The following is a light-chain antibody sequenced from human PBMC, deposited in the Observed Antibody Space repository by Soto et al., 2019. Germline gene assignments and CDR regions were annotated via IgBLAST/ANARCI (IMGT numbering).Light chain of an antibody. J-gene: IGKJ1*01. Sequence: EVVLTQSPATLSVSPGERATLSCRASQSVRSDLAWYQQKPGQAPRLLIYGVSTRATAIPPRFSGSGSGTEFTLTISGLQSEDFAVYYCQQYNKGPPWTFGQGTKVYIK. CDR3: QQYNKGPPWT. CDR2: GVS. CDR1: QSVRSD. V-gene: IGKV3-15*01.